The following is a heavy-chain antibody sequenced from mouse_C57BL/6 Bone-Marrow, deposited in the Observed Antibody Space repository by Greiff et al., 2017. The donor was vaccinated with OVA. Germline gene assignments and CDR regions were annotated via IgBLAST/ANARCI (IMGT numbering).Heavy chain of an antibody. J-gene: IGHJ2*01. CDR1: GYTFTSYG. CDR3: ARYGWLLPDY. D-gene: IGHD2-3*01. CDR2: ICPRRGNT. V-gene: IGHV1-81*01. Sequence: QVQLKESGAELARPGASVKLSCTASGYTFTSYGISWVKQRTGQGLEWLGKICPRRGNTYYNEKFKGKATLAADKSSSTAYMELRSLTAEDSAVYFCARYGWLLPDYWGQGTTLTVSS.